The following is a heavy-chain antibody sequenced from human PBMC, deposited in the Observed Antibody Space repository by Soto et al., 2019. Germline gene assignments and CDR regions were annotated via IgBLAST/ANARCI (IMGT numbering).Heavy chain of an antibody. J-gene: IGHJ3*02. CDR1: GFTFSIYA. CDR3: AKYVSERSYDAFDI. Sequence: GGSLRLSCAASGFTFSIYAMSWVRQAPGKGLEWVSSFSGSSVSTYYADSVKGRFTISRDNSKNTLYLQMNSLRAEDTAVYYCAKYVSERSYDAFDIWGQGTMVTVSS. D-gene: IGHD3-10*02. V-gene: IGHV3-23*01. CDR2: FSGSSVST.